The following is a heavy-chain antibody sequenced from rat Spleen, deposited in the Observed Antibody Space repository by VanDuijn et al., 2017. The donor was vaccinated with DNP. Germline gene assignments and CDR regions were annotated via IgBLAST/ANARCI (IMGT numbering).Heavy chain of an antibody. Sequence: QVQLRESGPGLVQPSQTLSLTCTVSGFSLTSGNIHWVRQPPGKGLEWMGGIWDNGKTDYNSVFKSRLSISRDTSKSQVFLKVNSLQTNDTAIYFCAGGTHWYFDFWGPGTMVTVSS. J-gene: IGHJ1*01. CDR3: AGGTHWYFDF. D-gene: IGHD4-3*01. CDR1: GFSLTSGN. V-gene: IGHV2-1*01. CDR2: IWDNGKT.